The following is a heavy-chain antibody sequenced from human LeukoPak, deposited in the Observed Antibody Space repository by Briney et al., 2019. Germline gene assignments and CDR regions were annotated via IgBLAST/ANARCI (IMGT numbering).Heavy chain of an antibody. V-gene: IGHV3-23*01. CDR2: ISGSGGST. CDR1: GFSFSSYA. D-gene: IGHD2-2*01. Sequence: GGSLRLSCEASGFSFSSYAMSWVRQAPGKGLEWVSGISGSGGSTYYADSVKGRFTISRDNTKNTLYLQMNSLRAEDTAVYYCAKDRHAPGRYCSSTSCFPFDSWGQGTLVTVSS. J-gene: IGHJ5*01. CDR3: AKDRHAPGRYCSSTSCFPFDS.